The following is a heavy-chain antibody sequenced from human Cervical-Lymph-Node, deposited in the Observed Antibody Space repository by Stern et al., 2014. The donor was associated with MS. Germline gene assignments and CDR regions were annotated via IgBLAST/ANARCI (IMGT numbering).Heavy chain of an antibody. CDR1: GFAFNTYS. D-gene: IGHD6-6*01. CDR2: ISYDGGNK. V-gene: IGHV3-30-3*01. Sequence: VQLLESGGGVVQPGTSLRLSCAASGFAFNTYSMHWVRQAPGKGLEWVAVISYDGGNKYYADSVKGRLTISRDNSKNTLYLQINSLRAEDTAVYYCASLYASSSDSDWWGQGTLVTVSS. J-gene: IGHJ4*02. CDR3: ASLYASSSDSDW.